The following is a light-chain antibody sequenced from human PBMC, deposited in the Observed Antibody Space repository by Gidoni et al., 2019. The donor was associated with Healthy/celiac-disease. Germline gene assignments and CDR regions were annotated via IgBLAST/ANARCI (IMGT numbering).Light chain of an antibody. CDR3: CSYAGSSFVV. J-gene: IGLJ2*01. Sequence: QSALTQPASVSGAAGQSITISCTGTSSDVGSYNLVSWYQQHPGKAPKLMIYAVSKRPSGVSNRFSGSKSGNTASLTISGLQAEDEADYYCCSYAGSSFVVFGGGTKLTVL. CDR1: SSDVGSYNL. CDR2: AVS. V-gene: IGLV2-23*02.